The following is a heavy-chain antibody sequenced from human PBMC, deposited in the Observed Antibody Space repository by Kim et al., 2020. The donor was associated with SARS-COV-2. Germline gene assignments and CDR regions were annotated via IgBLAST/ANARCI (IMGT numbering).Heavy chain of an antibody. V-gene: IGHV3-33*05. CDR3: ARTSDYGDSGYYGMGV. Sequence: GGSLRLSCAASGFTFSSYGMHWVRQAPGKGLEWVAVISYDGSNKYYADSVKGRFTITRDNSKNTLYLQMNSLRAEETAAYYCARTSDYGDSGYYGMGVWG. J-gene: IGHJ6*01. D-gene: IGHD4-17*01. CDR1: GFTFSSYG. CDR2: ISYDGSNK.